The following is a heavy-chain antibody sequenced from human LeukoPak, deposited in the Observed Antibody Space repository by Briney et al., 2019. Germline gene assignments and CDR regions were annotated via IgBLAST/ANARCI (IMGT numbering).Heavy chain of an antibody. V-gene: IGHV3-23*01. Sequence: GSLLLSCAASGFTFSSYAMSWVRQAPGKGLEWVSAISGSGGSTYYADSVKGRFTISRDNSKNTLYLQMNSLRAEDTAVYYCAKEPHSQYSSGWYDLDYWGQGTLVTVSS. CDR2: ISGSGGST. CDR1: GFTFSSYA. J-gene: IGHJ4*02. CDR3: AKEPHSQYSSGWYDLDY. D-gene: IGHD6-19*01.